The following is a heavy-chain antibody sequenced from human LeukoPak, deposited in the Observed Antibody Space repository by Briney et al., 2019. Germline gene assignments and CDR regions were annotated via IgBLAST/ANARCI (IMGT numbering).Heavy chain of an antibody. Sequence: PSETLSLTCTVSGGSISSYYWSWIRQPPGKGLEWIGYIYTSGSTSYNPSRKSRVTISVDTSKNQFSLKLSSVTAADTAVYYCARVGISWYFDLWGRGTLVTVSS. CDR2: IYTSGST. D-gene: IGHD1-26*01. V-gene: IGHV4-4*09. J-gene: IGHJ2*01. CDR1: GGSISSYY. CDR3: ARVGISWYFDL.